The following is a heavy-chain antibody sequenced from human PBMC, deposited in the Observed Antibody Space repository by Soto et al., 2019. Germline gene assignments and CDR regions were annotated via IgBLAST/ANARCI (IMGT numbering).Heavy chain of an antibody. D-gene: IGHD2-2*01. Sequence: EVQLLESGGGLVQPGGSLTLSCAASGFTFSTYTMSWVRQAPGKGLEWVSVISGSGGSPSYADSVQGRFTISRDNPKNTLYLQMNSLRAEDTAMYYCAKARCSTTNCYVPDYWGQGTLVTVSS. CDR3: AKARCSTTNCYVPDY. V-gene: IGHV3-23*01. CDR1: GFTFSTYT. J-gene: IGHJ4*02. CDR2: ISGSGGSP.